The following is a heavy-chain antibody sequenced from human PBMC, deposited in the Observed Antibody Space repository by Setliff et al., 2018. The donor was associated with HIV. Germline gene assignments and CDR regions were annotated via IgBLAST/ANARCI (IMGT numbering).Heavy chain of an antibody. CDR3: TRDYRNLGFDL. CDR2: INGDGSTT. V-gene: IGHV3-74*01. Sequence: PGGSLRLSCAASGFTFSSYWMHWVRQAPGKGLVWVSRINGDGSTTTYADSVKGRFTISRDNAKNTLYLQMNSLRAEDTAVYYCTRDYRNLGFDLWGRGSLVTVSS. J-gene: IGHJ2*01. D-gene: IGHD4-4*01. CDR1: GFTFSSYW.